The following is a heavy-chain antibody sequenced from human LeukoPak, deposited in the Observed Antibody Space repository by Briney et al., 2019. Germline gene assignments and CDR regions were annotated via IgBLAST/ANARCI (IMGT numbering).Heavy chain of an antibody. J-gene: IGHJ3*02. CDR1: RYTFTSYY. D-gene: IGHD1-26*01. CDR2: INPNSGGT. CDR3: ARSPRGSYGAFDI. Sequence: ASVKVSCKASRYTFTSYYMHWVRQAPGQGLEWMGWINPNSGGTNYAQKFQGRVTMTRDTSISTAYMELSRLRSDDTAVYYCARSPRGSYGAFDIWGQGTMVTVSS. V-gene: IGHV1-2*02.